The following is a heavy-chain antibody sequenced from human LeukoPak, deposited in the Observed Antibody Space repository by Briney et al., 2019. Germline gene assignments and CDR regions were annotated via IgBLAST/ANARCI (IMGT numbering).Heavy chain of an antibody. CDR1: GGSISSYY. V-gene: IGHV4-4*07. D-gene: IGHD3-10*01. CDR2: IYTSGST. Sequence: SETLSLTCTVSGGSISSYYWSWIRQPAGKGLEWIGRIYTSGSTNYNPSLKSRVTMSVDTSKNQFSLKLSSVTAADTAVYYCARVPMVYGESWYFDLWGRGTLVTVSS. J-gene: IGHJ2*01. CDR3: ARVPMVYGESWYFDL.